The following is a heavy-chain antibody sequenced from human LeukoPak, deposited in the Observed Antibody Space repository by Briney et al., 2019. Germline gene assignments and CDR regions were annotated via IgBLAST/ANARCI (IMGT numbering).Heavy chain of an antibody. J-gene: IGHJ4*02. CDR2: INHSGST. CDR3: ASDGYGDHY. CDR1: GGSFSGYY. D-gene: IGHD4-17*01. Sequence: SETLSLTCAVYGGSFSGYYWSWIRQPPGKGLEWIGEINHSGSTNYNPSLKSRVTISVDTSKNQFSLKLSSVTAADTAVYYCASDGYGDHYWGQGTLVTVSS. V-gene: IGHV4-34*01.